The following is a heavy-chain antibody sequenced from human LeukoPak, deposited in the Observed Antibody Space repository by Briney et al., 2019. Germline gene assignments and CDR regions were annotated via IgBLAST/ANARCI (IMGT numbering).Heavy chain of an antibody. CDR2: IYHSGST. J-gene: IGHJ4*02. D-gene: IGHD3-3*01. CDR1: GGSISSSNW. Sequence: PSGTLSLTCAVSGGSISSSNWWSWVRQPPGKGLEWIGEIYHSGSTNYNPSLKSRVTISVDTSKNQFSLKLSSVTAADTAVYYCARTYYDFWSGYPAFDYWGQGTLVTVSS. V-gene: IGHV4-4*02. CDR3: ARTYYDFWSGYPAFDY.